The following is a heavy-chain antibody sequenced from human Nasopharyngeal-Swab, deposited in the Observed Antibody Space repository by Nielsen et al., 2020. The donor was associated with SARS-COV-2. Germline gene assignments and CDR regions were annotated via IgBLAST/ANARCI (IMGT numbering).Heavy chain of an antibody. V-gene: IGHV4-39*01. Sequence: SETLSLTCTVAGGSMSSSGYHWGWLRQPPGKGLEWIGSIHYGGGTYYNPSLSRRVTLAVDASRKQFSLTVTSVAAADTALYYCVRREYSNRLDPWGQGTLVTVSS. J-gene: IGHJ5*02. CDR1: GGSMSSSGYH. CDR3: VRREYSNRLDP. CDR2: IHYGGGT. D-gene: IGHD2/OR15-2a*01.